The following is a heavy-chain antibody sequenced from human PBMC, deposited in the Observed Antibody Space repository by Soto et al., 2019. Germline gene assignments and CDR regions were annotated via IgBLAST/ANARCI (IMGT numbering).Heavy chain of an antibody. CDR3: ARLPVADLYRDY. V-gene: IGHV1-69*12. Sequence: QVQLVQSGAEVKKPGSSVKVSCKASGGTFSSYAISWVRQAPGQWLEWMGGIIPIFGTANYAQKFQGRVSITADESTSTAYMELSRLRSEDTAVYYCARLPVADLYRDYWGQGTLVTVSS. CDR2: IIPIFGTA. J-gene: IGHJ4*02. CDR1: GGTFSSYA. D-gene: IGHD6-19*01.